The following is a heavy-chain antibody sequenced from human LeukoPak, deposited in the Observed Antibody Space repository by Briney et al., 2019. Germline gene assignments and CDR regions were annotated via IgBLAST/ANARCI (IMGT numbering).Heavy chain of an antibody. Sequence: GASVKVSCKASGYTFTSYGISWVRQATGQGLEWMGWMNPNSGNTGYAQKFQGRVTITRNTSISTAYMELSSLRSEDTAVYYCASGMPDYSSSGAFDIWGEGTMVTVSS. CDR2: MNPNSGNT. CDR1: GYTFTSYG. CDR3: ASGMPDYSSSGAFDI. V-gene: IGHV1-8*03. D-gene: IGHD6-6*01. J-gene: IGHJ3*02.